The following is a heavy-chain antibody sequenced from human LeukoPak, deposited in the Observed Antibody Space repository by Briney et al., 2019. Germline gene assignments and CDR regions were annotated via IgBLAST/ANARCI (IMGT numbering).Heavy chain of an antibody. D-gene: IGHD6-19*01. CDR3: AKDAAVADYYFDY. V-gene: IGHV3-30*02. J-gene: IGHJ4*02. CDR2: IRYDGSNK. CDR1: GFTFSSYG. Sequence: GGSLRLSCAASGFTFSSYGMHWVRQAPGKGLEWVAFIRYDGSNKYYADSVKGRFTIPRDNSKNTLYLQMNSLRAEDTAVYYCAKDAAVADYYFDYWGQGTLVTVSS.